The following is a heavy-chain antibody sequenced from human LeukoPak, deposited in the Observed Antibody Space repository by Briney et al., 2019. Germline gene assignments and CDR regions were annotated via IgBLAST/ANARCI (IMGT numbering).Heavy chain of an antibody. J-gene: IGHJ4*02. Sequence: ASVKVSCKASGYTFGSDDINWVRQATGQGLEWMGWINPNNGNLGYAQKFQGRVTITRNTPISTAYMELSSLTSEDTAVYYCARGPAYAGNGGDYWGQGTLVTVSS. V-gene: IGHV1-8*03. CDR3: ARGPAYAGNGGDY. CDR2: INPNNGNL. CDR1: GYTFGSDD. D-gene: IGHD4-23*01.